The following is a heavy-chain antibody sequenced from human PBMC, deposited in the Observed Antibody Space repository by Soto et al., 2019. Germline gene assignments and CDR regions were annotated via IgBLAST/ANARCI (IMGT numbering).Heavy chain of an antibody. J-gene: IGHJ6*02. CDR3: ASAYCYGSGNYYYSYYGMDV. CDR1: GYTFTSYG. V-gene: IGHV1-18*01. D-gene: IGHD3-10*01. CDR2: ISANNGNT. Sequence: ASVKVSCKASGYTFTSYGLNWVRQAPGQGLERMGRISANNGNTNYAQKLQGRVTMTTDTSTSTAYMELSSLRSDDTAVYYCASAYCYGSGNYYYSYYGMDVWGHGTTVTVSS.